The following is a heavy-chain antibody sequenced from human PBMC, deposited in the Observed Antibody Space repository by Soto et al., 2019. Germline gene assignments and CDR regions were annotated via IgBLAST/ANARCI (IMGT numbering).Heavy chain of an antibody. J-gene: IGHJ4*02. Sequence: EVQLLESGGGLVQPGGSLRLSCAASGFTFSSYAMSWVRQAPGKGLEWVSAISGSGGSTYYADSVKSRFTISRDNSKNTLYLQMNSLRAEDTAVYYCAMEVMITFGGVIQYYFGYWGQGTLVTVSS. D-gene: IGHD3-16*02. CDR1: GFTFSSYA. V-gene: IGHV3-23*01. CDR3: AMEVMITFGGVIQYYFGY. CDR2: ISGSGGST.